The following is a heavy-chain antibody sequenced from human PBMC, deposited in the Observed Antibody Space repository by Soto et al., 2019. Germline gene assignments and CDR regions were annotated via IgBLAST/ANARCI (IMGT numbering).Heavy chain of an antibody. V-gene: IGHV3-30*03. Sequence: GGSLRLSCAASGFTFSSYGMHWVRQAPGKGLEWVAVISYDGSNKYYADSVKGRFTISRDNSKNTLYLQMNSLRAEDTAVYYCARISQGTYCRGGNCYSDYWGQGTLVTVSS. CDR2: ISYDGSNK. CDR1: GFTFSSYG. D-gene: IGHD2-15*01. J-gene: IGHJ4*02. CDR3: ARISQGTYCRGGNCYSDY.